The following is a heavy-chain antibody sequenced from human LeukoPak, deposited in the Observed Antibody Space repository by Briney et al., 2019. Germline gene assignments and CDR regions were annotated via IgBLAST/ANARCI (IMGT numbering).Heavy chain of an antibody. CDR3: ARIISMIRGDPRTTGYGMDV. D-gene: IGHD3-10*01. Sequence: ASVKVSCKVSGDTLSSYAISWVRQAPGQGLEWMGGIIPIFGMTNYTQKFQGRVTITADKSTNTAYMGLTGLRSEDTAVYYCARIISMIRGDPRTTGYGMDVWGKGTTVTVS. V-gene: IGHV1-69*10. CDR1: GDTLSSYA. CDR2: IIPIFGMT. J-gene: IGHJ6*04.